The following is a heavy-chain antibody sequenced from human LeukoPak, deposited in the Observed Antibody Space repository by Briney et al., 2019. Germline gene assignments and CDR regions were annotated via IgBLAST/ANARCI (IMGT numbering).Heavy chain of an antibody. D-gene: IGHD6-19*01. CDR1: GGSISSYY. CDR2: IYYSGST. Sequence: SETLSLTCTVSGGSISSYYWSWIRQPPGKGLEWIGYIYYSGSTNYNPSLKSRVTISVDTSKNQFSLKVSSVTAADTAVYYCARDSEIKWFYSWGQGTLVTVSS. CDR3: ARDSEIKWFYS. V-gene: IGHV4-59*12. J-gene: IGHJ5*01.